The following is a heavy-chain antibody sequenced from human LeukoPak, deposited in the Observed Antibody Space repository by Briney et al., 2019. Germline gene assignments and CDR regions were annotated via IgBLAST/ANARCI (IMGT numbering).Heavy chain of an antibody. D-gene: IGHD2-21*02. CDR2: IIPIFGTT. Sequence: SVKVSCKASGGTFSSYAISWVRQAPGQGLEWMGGIIPIFGTTNYAQKFQGRVTITADKSTSTAYMELSSLRSEDTAVYYCARAASLAYCGGDCYYYFDYWGQGTLVTVSS. V-gene: IGHV1-69*06. CDR1: GGTFSSYA. CDR3: ARAASLAYCGGDCYYYFDY. J-gene: IGHJ4*02.